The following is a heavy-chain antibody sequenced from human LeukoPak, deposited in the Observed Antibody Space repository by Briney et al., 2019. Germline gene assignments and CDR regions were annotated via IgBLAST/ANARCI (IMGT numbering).Heavy chain of an antibody. J-gene: IGHJ6*03. Sequence: SETLSLTCTVSGGSISSYYWSWIRQPAGKGLEWIGRIYTSGGTNYNTSLKSRVTMSVDTSKNQFSLKLSSVTAADTAVYYCARDSSSRGFYYMDVWGKGTTVTVSS. V-gene: IGHV4-4*07. D-gene: IGHD6-13*01. CDR1: GGSISSYY. CDR3: ARDSSSRGFYYMDV. CDR2: IYTSGGT.